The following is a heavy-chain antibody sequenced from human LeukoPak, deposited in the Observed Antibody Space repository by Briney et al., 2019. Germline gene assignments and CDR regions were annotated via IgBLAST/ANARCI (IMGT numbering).Heavy chain of an antibody. CDR2: INPNSGGT. CDR1: GYTFNGYY. CDR3: ARDLTMVRGARSYYYYMDV. Sequence: GAAVKVSCKSSGYTFNGYYMHWVRQAPGQGLEWMGWINPNSGGTNYAQKFQGRVTMTRDTSISTAYMELSRLRSDDTAVYYCARDLTMVRGARSYYYYMDVWGKGTTVTVSS. J-gene: IGHJ6*03. V-gene: IGHV1-2*02. D-gene: IGHD3-10*01.